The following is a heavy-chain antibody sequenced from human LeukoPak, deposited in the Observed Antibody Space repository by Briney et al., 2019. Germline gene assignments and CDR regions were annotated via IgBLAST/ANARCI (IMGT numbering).Heavy chain of an antibody. J-gene: IGHJ4*02. CDR2: ISSNGGST. CDR1: GFTFSSYA. CDR3: LETDVDTAR. V-gene: IGHV3-64D*06. D-gene: IGHD5-18*01. Sequence: GGSLRLSCSASGFTFSSYAMHWVRQAPGKGLECVSAISSNGGSTYYADSVKGRFTISRDNSKNTLYLQMSSLRAEDTAVYYCLETDVDTARWGQGTLVTVSS.